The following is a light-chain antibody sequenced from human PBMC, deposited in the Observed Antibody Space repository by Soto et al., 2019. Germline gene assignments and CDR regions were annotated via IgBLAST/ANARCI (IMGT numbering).Light chain of an antibody. CDR1: QSLLHSNGYNY. V-gene: IGKV2-28*01. J-gene: IGKJ2*01. CDR3: MQARQTPPT. Sequence: DIVMTQSPLSLPVTPGEPASISCRSSQSLLHSNGYNYLDWYLQKPGQSPQLLIYLGSNRASGVPDRFSGSGAGTDFTLKISRVEAEDVGVYYCMQARQTPPTFGQGTKREIK. CDR2: LGS.